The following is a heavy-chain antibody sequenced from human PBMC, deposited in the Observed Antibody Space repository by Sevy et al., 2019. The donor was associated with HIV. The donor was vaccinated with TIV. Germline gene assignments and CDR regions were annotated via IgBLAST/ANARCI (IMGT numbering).Heavy chain of an antibody. CDR3: AKESLDGYY. D-gene: IGHD2-21*01. V-gene: IGHV3-23*01. J-gene: IGHJ4*02. CDR2: ISPNGGST. CDR1: GLSFNTYV. Sequence: QAGGSLRLSCAASGLSFNTYVMSWVRQAPGKGLQWVSTISPNGGSTYYADSVKGRFTISRDNSRNTVFLQVNSLRAEDTAVYYCAKESLDGYYWGQGTLVTVSS.